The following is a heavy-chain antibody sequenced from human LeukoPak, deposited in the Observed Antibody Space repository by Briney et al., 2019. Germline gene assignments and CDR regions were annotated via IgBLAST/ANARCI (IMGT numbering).Heavy chain of an antibody. Sequence: PGRSLRLSCAASGFTFDDYAMHWVRQAPGKGLEWVSGISWNSGSIGYADSVKGRFTISRDNAKNSLYLQMNSLRAEDTALYYCAKSGRTNYDILTGYYTPTHYYGMDVWGQGTTVTVSS. D-gene: IGHD3-9*01. CDR2: ISWNSGSI. J-gene: IGHJ6*02. CDR3: AKSGRTNYDILTGYYTPTHYYGMDV. V-gene: IGHV3-9*01. CDR1: GFTFDDYA.